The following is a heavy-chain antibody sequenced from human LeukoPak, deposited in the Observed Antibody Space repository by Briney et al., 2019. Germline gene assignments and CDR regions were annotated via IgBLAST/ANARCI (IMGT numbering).Heavy chain of an antibody. V-gene: IGHV3-23*01. CDR1: GFTFSSYA. CDR2: ISGSGGST. Sequence: GGSLRLSCAASGFTFSSYAMSWVRQAPGKGLEWVSAISGSGGSTYYADSVKGRFTISRANSTNTLYLQMNSLRAEDTPVFYCAKDQGQGNFQHWGQGTLVTVSS. CDR3: AKDQGQGNFQH. J-gene: IGHJ1*01. D-gene: IGHD3-10*01.